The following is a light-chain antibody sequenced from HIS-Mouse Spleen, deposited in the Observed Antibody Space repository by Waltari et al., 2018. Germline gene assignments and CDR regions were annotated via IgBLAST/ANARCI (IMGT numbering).Light chain of an antibody. Sequence: EIVLTQSPGTLSLSPGERATFSCRASQSVSSSYLAWYQQKPGQAPRLLIYGASSMATGIPDRFSGSGSGTDFTLTISRLEPEDFAVYYCQQYGSSPRTFGQGTKVEIK. CDR1: QSVSSSY. J-gene: IGKJ1*01. CDR3: QQYGSSPRT. CDR2: GAS. V-gene: IGKV3-20*01.